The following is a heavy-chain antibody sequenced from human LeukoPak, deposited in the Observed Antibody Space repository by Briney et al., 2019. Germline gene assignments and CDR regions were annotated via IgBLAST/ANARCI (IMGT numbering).Heavy chain of an antibody. V-gene: IGHV3-30*04. Sequence: GGSLRLSCATSGFTFSSYAMHWVRQAPGKGLEWVASISYDGNHIFYADSVKGRFTISRDNSKNTLYLQMNSLTTEDTAVYYCARRGGDCYTSTQGFDYWGQGTLVTVSS. CDR1: GFTFSSYA. J-gene: IGHJ4*02. CDR2: ISYDGNHI. D-gene: IGHD2-21*02. CDR3: ARRGGDCYTSTQGFDY.